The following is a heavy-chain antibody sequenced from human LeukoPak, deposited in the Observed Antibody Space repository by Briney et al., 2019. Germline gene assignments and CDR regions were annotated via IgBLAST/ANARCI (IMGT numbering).Heavy chain of an antibody. D-gene: IGHD5-18*01. J-gene: IGHJ4*02. CDR1: GGSISSSSYY. Sequence: SETLSLTCTVSGGSISSSSYYWGWIRQPPGKGLEWIGSIYYSGSTYYNPSLKSRVTISVDTSKNQFSLKLSPVTAADTAVYYCARHRGLQYLDYWGQGTLVTVSS. V-gene: IGHV4-39*01. CDR3: ARHRGLQYLDY. CDR2: IYYSGST.